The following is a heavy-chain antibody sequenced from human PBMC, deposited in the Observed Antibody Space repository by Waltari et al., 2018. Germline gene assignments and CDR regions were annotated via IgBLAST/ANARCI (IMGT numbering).Heavy chain of an antibody. V-gene: IGHV3-7*01. CDR3: ARDAYYDFWSGVDDY. CDR2: IKQDGSEK. J-gene: IGHJ4*02. D-gene: IGHD3-3*01. Sequence: EVQLVESGGGLVQPGGSLRLSCAASGFTFSSYWMSWVRQAPGKGLEWVANIKQDGSEKYYVDSVKGRFTISRDNAKNSLYLQMNSLRAEDTAVYYCARDAYYDFWSGVDDYWGQGTLVTVSS. CDR1: GFTFSSYW.